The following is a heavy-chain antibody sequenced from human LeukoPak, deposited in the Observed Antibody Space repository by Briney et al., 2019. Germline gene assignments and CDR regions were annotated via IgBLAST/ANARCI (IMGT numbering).Heavy chain of an antibody. Sequence: SVKVSCKASGGTFSSYAISWVRQAPGQGLEWMGGIIPIFGTANYAQKFQGRVTITADESTSTAYMELSSLRSEDTAVYYCATDSELHTKDDYYYYGMDVWGQGTTVTVSS. J-gene: IGHJ6*02. V-gene: IGHV1-69*13. CDR2: IIPIFGTA. CDR1: GGTFSSYA. CDR3: ATDSELHTKDDYYYYGMDV. D-gene: IGHD1-26*01.